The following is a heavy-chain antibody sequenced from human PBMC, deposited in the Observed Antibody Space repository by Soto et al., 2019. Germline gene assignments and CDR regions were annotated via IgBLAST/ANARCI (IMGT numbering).Heavy chain of an antibody. CDR2: IYTGGST. V-gene: IGHV4-4*07. J-gene: IGHJ4*02. D-gene: IGHD2-15*01. CDR1: GGSISSYY. Sequence: SETLSLTCTVSGGSISSYYWSWIRQPAGKGLEWIGRIYTGGSTNYSPSLNSRVTMSVDTSKNQFSLRLTSVTAADTAVYYCARARLGTQGGGSWTMPFDIWGRGTLVTVSS. CDR3: ARARLGTQGGGSWTMPFDI.